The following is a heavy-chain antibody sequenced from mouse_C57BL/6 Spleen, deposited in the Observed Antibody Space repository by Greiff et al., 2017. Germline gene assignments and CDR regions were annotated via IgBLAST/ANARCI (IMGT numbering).Heavy chain of an antibody. CDR1: GYSITSGYY. CDR3: ARGGSNYDWYFDV. V-gene: IGHV3-6*01. CDR2: ISYDGSN. Sequence: EVQVVESGPGLVKPSQSLSLTCSVTGYSITSGYYWNWIRQFPGNKLEWMGYISYDGSNNYNPSLKNRISITRDTSKNQFFLKLNSVTTEDTATYYCARGGSNYDWYFDVWGTGTTVTVSS. D-gene: IGHD2-5*01. J-gene: IGHJ1*03.